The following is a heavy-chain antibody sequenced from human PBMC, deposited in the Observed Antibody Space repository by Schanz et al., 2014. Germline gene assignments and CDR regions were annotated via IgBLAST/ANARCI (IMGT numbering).Heavy chain of an antibody. J-gene: IGHJ5*02. CDR3: ARGRGCTGGSCYSWFDL. V-gene: IGHV1-18*01. Sequence: QVQLVQSGDEVKKPGASVKVSCKTSGYTFSDYGITWVRQAPGQGLEWVGWISPYTGNTHYFDKMEGRVTMTTDTSTSTAYMELRSLRSDDTAMYYCARGRGCTGGSCYSWFDLWGQGTLVTVA. CDR2: ISPYTGNT. D-gene: IGHD2-15*01. CDR1: GYTFSDYG.